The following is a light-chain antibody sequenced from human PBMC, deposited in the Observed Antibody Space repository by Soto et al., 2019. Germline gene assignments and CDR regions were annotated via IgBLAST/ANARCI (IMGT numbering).Light chain of an antibody. V-gene: IGKV3-20*01. J-gene: IGKJ1*01. CDR2: GAS. Sequence: EIVLTQSPATLSLSPGERATLSCGASQSVRSGYVAFYQQKPGQAPRLLIYGASTRATGIPDRFTGSESGTDFTLTISRLEPEDFAVYYCQQYGSSFTFGQGTKVDNK. CDR1: QSVRSGY. CDR3: QQYGSSFT.